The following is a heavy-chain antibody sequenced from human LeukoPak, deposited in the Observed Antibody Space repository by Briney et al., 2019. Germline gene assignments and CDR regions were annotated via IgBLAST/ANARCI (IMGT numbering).Heavy chain of an antibody. CDR1: GYSFTSYW. Sequence: GESLEISRKGSGYSFTSYWNGWVRQIPGKGRERMGIIYPGDSDTRYSPSFQGQVTISADKSISTAYLQWSSLKASDTAMYYCARSSEAVFDYWGQGTLVTVSS. J-gene: IGHJ4*02. CDR3: ARSSEAVFDY. V-gene: IGHV5-51*01. CDR2: IYPGDSDT. D-gene: IGHD2-2*01.